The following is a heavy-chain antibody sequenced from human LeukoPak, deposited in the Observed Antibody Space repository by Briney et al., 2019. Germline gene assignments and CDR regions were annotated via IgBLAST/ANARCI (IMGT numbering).Heavy chain of an antibody. CDR3: ARDPLVPVTSWGYYYYYYMDV. CDR2: ISSSSSYI. V-gene: IGHV3-21*01. Sequence: GESLRLSCAASGFTFSSYSMNWVRQAPGKGLEWVSSISSSSSYIYYADSVKGRFTISRDNAKNSLYLQMNSLRAEDTAVYYCARDPLVPVTSWGYYYYYYMDVWGKGTTVTVSS. D-gene: IGHD4-11*01. CDR1: GFTFSSYS. J-gene: IGHJ6*03.